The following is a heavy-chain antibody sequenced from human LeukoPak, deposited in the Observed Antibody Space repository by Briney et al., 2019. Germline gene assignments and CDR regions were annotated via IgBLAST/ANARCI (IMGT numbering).Heavy chain of an antibody. Sequence: GGSLRLSCAASGFTFDDYAMHWVRQAPGKGLEWISLISWDGGSTYYADSVKGRFTISRDKSKNSLYLQMNSLRAEDTALYYCAKARGYCSSTSCPGYFDYWGQGTLVTVSS. V-gene: IGHV3-43D*04. CDR2: ISWDGGST. CDR3: AKARGYCSSTSCPGYFDY. D-gene: IGHD2-2*01. J-gene: IGHJ4*02. CDR1: GFTFDDYA.